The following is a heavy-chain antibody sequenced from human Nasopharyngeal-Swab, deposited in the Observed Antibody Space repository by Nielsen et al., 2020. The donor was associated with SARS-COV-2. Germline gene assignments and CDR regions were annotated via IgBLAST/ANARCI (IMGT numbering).Heavy chain of an antibody. J-gene: IGHJ3*02. CDR2: ITASSSAT. CDR3: ATGREYGFDI. D-gene: IGHD2/OR15-2a*01. V-gene: IGHV3-48*02. Sequence: GESLKISCSASGFTFRTYSMNWVRQAPGKGLEWVAHITASSSATNYADFVRGRFTISRDNARNSLYLQMNTLRNEDTAVFYCATGREYGFDIWGQGTMVAVSS. CDR1: GFTFRTYS.